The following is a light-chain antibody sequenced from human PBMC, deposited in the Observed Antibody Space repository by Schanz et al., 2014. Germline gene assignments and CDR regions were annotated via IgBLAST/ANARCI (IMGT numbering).Light chain of an antibody. CDR1: QSVNSNY. J-gene: IGKJ2*01. CDR2: GAS. CDR3: HQYNNWPYT. V-gene: IGKV3D-15*01. Sequence: EIVLTQSPGTLSLSPGERATLSCRASQSVNSNYLAWYQQKPGQAPRLLIYGASSRATGIPDRFSGSGSGTEFSLTISSLQSEDFAVYYCHQYNNWPYTFGQGTKVEVK.